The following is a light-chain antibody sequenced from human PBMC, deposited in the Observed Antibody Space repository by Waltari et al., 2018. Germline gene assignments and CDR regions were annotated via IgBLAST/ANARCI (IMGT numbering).Light chain of an antibody. J-gene: IGKJ4*01. V-gene: IGKV1-39*01. CDR1: QILSEY. CDR3: QQSYT. CDR2: GAS. Sequence: DIQMTQSLFSMPASVGEKVTITCRASQILSEYLNWYQQKPGKAPKLLIYGASSLQSGVPSRFSGSGSGTDFTLSITSLQPEDSATYYCQQSYTFGGGTKVEIK.